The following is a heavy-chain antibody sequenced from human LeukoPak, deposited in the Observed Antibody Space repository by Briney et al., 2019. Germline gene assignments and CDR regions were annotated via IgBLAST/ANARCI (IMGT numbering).Heavy chain of an antibody. CDR3: ATAGQYRFDN. J-gene: IGHJ5*02. CDR2: INNDGSTT. D-gene: IGHD6-19*01. V-gene: IGHV3-74*01. Sequence: GGSLRLSCAASGFTFSTFWMHWVRQAPGEGPVWVSRINNDGSTTNYADSVKGRFTISRDNAKNTLHLQMNSLTDDDTAVYYCATAGQYRFDNWGQGTLVTVSS. CDR1: GFTFSTFW.